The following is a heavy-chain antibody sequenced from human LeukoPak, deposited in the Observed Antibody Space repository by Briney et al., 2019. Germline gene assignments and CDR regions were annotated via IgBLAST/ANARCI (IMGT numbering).Heavy chain of an antibody. CDR3: ARNGVPVKQYNWFDP. D-gene: IGHD6-19*01. CDR1: GGTFSSYA. J-gene: IGHJ5*02. CDR2: IIPIFGTA. V-gene: IGHV1-69*13. Sequence: ASVKVSCKASGGTFSSYAISWVRQAPGQGREGMGGIIPIFGTANYAQKFQGRVPITADESTSTAYMELSSLRSEDTAVYYCARNGVPVKQYNWFDPWGQGTLVTVSS.